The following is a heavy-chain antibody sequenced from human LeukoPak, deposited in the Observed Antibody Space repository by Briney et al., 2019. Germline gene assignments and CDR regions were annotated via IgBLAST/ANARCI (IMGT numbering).Heavy chain of an antibody. J-gene: IGHJ3*02. V-gene: IGHV3-23*01. D-gene: IGHD1-26*01. Sequence: PGGSLRLSCAASGLTLSDYYMSCVRQAPGKGLEWVSAISGSGGSTYYADSVKGRFTISRDNSKNTLYLQMNRLRAEDTAVYYCAKDGQTASGSYDAFDIWGQGTMVTVSS. CDR2: ISGSGGST. CDR3: AKDGQTASGSYDAFDI. CDR1: GLTLSDYY.